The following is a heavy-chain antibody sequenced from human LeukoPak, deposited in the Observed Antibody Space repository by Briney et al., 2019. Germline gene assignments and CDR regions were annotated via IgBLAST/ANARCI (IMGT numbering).Heavy chain of an antibody. Sequence: SQTLSLTCAISGVSVSSKSAAWNWLTQSPSRGLEWLGRTYYRSTWYNDYAVSVKSRITILPETSKNQFSMNLNCGTPEDTAVYYCSRVHKAFDGARDAFDIWGKGTMVTVSS. CDR2: TYYRSTWYN. CDR1: GVSVSSKSAA. J-gene: IGHJ3*02. V-gene: IGHV6-1*01. CDR3: SRVHKAFDGARDAFDI. D-gene: IGHD1-26*01.